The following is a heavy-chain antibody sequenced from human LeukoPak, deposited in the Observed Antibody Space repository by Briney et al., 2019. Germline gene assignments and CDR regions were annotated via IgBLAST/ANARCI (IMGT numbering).Heavy chain of an antibody. CDR1: GFTFSGYA. CDR3: AKQQGSYFYYGTDV. D-gene: IGHD1/OR15-1a*01. CDR2: ISYSGDAT. V-gene: IGHV3-23*01. J-gene: IGHJ6*02. Sequence: GGSLRLSCAASGFTFSGYAMSWVRQAPGKGLEWVSAISYSGDATYYADSVKGRFSISRDNSKNTLYLQMNSLRAEDTAIYYCAKQQGSYFYYGTDVWGQGTTVTVSS.